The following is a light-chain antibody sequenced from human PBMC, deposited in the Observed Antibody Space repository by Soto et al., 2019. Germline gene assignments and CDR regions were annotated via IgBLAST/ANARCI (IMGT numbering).Light chain of an antibody. Sequence: QSALTQPASVSGSPGQSITISCTGTSSDFGGYNYVSWYQQHPGKAPKVMIYEVTNRPSGVPNRFSGSKSGNTASLTISGLQAEDEADYYCSSYTSSSTPYVFGTGTKVTVL. CDR1: SSDFGGYNY. CDR2: EVT. CDR3: SSYTSSSTPYV. V-gene: IGLV2-14*03. J-gene: IGLJ1*01.